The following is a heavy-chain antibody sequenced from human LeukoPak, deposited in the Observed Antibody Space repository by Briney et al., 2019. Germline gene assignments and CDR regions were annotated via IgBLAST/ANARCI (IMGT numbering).Heavy chain of an antibody. J-gene: IGHJ3*02. Sequence: SETLSLTCTVSGGSISSYYWSWIRQPPGKGLEWIGYIYYSGSTNYNPSLKSRVTISVDTSKNQFSLKLSSVTAADTAVYYCARGGNSDAFDMWGQGTMVTVSS. CDR3: ARGGNSDAFDM. CDR2: IYYSGST. D-gene: IGHD4-23*01. V-gene: IGHV4-59*08. CDR1: GGSISSYY.